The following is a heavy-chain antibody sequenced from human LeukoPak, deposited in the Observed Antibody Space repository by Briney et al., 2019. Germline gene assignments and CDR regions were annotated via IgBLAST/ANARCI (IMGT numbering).Heavy chain of an antibody. CDR3: AKRGYSGYDLTTHFDY. Sequence: GGSLRLSCAASGFSFSTYTMRWVRQAPGKGLEWVSAISGSGGSTYYADSVKGRFTISRDNSKNTLYLQMNSLRAEDTAVYYCAKRGYSGYDLTTHFDYWGQGTLVTVSS. V-gene: IGHV3-23*01. D-gene: IGHD5-12*01. CDR1: GFSFSTYT. CDR2: ISGSGGST. J-gene: IGHJ4*02.